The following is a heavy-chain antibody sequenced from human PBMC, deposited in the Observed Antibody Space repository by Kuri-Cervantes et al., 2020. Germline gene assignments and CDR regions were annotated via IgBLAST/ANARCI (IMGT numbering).Heavy chain of an antibody. V-gene: IGHV4-59*12. J-gene: IGHJ5*02. CDR3: ARKDPYLGDYVWGSYRTPSVGWFDP. CDR2: IYYSGST. Sequence: SETLSLTCTVSGGSISSYYWSWIRQPPGKGLGWIGYIYYSGSTNYNPSLKSRVTMSVDTSKNQFSLKLSSVTAADTAVYYCARKDPYLGDYVWGSYRTPSVGWFDPWGQGTLVTVSS. D-gene: IGHD3-16*02. CDR1: GGSISSYY.